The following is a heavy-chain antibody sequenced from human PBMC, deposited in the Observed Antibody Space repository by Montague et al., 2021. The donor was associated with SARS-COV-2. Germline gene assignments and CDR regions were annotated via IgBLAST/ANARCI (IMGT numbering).Heavy chain of an antibody. CDR1: GGSVSSRGYY. D-gene: IGHD4-23*01. J-gene: IGHJ4*02. Sequence: SETLSLTCTVSGGSVSSRGYYWGWIRQPPGKGLEWIGSIYYSGSSHYNPSLKSRVTISVDTSKNQFSLRLSSVTAAATSVCYCARRGDYGGPRFDYWGQGTLVTVSS. V-gene: IGHV4-39*01. CDR3: ARRGDYGGPRFDY. CDR2: IYYSGSS.